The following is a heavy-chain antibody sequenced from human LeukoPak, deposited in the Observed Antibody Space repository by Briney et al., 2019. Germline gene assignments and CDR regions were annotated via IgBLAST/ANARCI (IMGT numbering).Heavy chain of an antibody. V-gene: IGHV1-18*01. J-gene: IGHJ4*02. CDR2: ISAYNGNT. CDR3: ARVQILWGSKNGDYLDY. Sequence: ASVKVSCKASGGTFSSYAISWVRQAPGQGLEWMGWISAYNGNTNYAQKLQGRVTMTTDTSTSTAYMELRSLRSDDTAVYYCARVQILWGSKNGDYLDYWGQGTLVTVSS. D-gene: IGHD4-17*01. CDR1: GGTFSSYA.